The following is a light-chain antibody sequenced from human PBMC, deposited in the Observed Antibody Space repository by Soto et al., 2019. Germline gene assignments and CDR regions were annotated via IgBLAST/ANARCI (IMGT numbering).Light chain of an antibody. V-gene: IGLV2-23*01. CDR1: SSDVGSYNL. CDR3: CSYAGSRTYV. J-gene: IGLJ1*01. Sequence: QSALTQPASVSGSPGQSITISYTGTSSDVGSYNLVSWYQHHPGKAPKLMIYEGSKRPSGVSDRFSGSKSGNTASLTISGLQAEDEADYYCCSYAGSRTYVFGTGTKVTVL. CDR2: EGS.